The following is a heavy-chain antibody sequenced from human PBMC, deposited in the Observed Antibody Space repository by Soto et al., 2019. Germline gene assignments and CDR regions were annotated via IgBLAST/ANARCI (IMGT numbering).Heavy chain of an antibody. CDR3: ARANNWFGP. Sequence: SDTLSLTCNVSGASISNYYWGWIRQPPGKGLEWIGYIYYTGSTAYNPSLKSRVTMSVDTSKSQVSLKLSSVTAADTAVYYCARANNWFGPWGQGALVTVSS. CDR2: IYYTGST. V-gene: IGHV4-59*01. J-gene: IGHJ5*02. CDR1: GASISNYY.